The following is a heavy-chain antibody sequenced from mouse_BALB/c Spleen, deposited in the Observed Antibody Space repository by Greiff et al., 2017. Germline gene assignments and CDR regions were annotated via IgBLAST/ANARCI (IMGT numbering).Heavy chain of an antibody. CDR3: ARDARFAY. CDR1: GFTFTDYY. Sequence: EVKVVESGGGLVQPGGSLRLSCATSGFTFTDYYMSWVRQPPGKALEWLGFIRNKANGYTTEYSASVKGRFTISRDNSQSILYLQMNTLRAEDSATYYCARDARFAYWGQGTLVTVSA. V-gene: IGHV7-3*02. J-gene: IGHJ3*01. CDR2: IRNKANGYTT.